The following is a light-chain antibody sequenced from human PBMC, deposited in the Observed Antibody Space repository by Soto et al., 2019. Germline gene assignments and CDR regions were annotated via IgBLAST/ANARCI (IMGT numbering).Light chain of an antibody. J-gene: IGKJ1*01. CDR2: GAS. V-gene: IGKV3-20*01. Sequence: EIVLTQSPGTLSLSPGERATLSCRASQSVSSSYLAWYQQKGGQAPRLLIYGASSRATGIPDRFSGSGSGTDFTLTISSLQSEDFAVYYCQHYNNWPPWTFGQGTKVELK. CDR1: QSVSSSY. CDR3: QHYNNWPPWT.